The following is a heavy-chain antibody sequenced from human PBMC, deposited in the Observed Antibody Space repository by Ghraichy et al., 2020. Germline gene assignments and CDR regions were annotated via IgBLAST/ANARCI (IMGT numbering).Heavy chain of an antibody. J-gene: IGHJ5*02. CDR1: GGSISSRNW. Sequence: SETLSLTCAVSGGSISSRNWWSWVRQSPGKGLEWIGEIYQSGSTNYNPSLKSRVTISIDKSKNQFSLILTSVTAADTAIYYCAREDAYGGSKNWFDPWGQGTLVTVSS. D-gene: IGHD3-16*01. CDR3: AREDAYGGSKNWFDP. V-gene: IGHV4-4*02. CDR2: IYQSGST.